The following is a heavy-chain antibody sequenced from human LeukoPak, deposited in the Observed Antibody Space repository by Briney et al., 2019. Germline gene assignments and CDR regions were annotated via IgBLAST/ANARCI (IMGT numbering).Heavy chain of an antibody. Sequence: PSETLSLTCAVYGGSFSGYYWGWIRQPPGKGLEWIGEVNHSGSTNYNPSLKSRVTISVDTSKNQFSLKLSSVTAADTAVYYCATLYCSSSRCYTGDNWFDPWGQGSLVTVSS. CDR3: ATLYCSSSRCYTGDNWFDP. D-gene: IGHD2-2*02. CDR1: GGSFSGYY. V-gene: IGHV4-34*01. J-gene: IGHJ5*02. CDR2: VNHSGST.